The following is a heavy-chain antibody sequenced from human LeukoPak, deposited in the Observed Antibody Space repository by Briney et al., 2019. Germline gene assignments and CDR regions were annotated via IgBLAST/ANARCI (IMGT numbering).Heavy chain of an antibody. CDR1: GGSISSSGYF. V-gene: IGHV4-39*07. D-gene: IGHD3-16*01. CDR2: TYDRGDT. Sequence: SETLSFTCTVPGGSISSSGYFWGWIRQPPGKGLEWIGSTYDRGDTYYNPSLQSRVTISIETSKTQFSLKLSSVTAADTAVYYCARTSTGGFDPWGQGILVTVSS. CDR3: ARTSTGGFDP. J-gene: IGHJ5*02.